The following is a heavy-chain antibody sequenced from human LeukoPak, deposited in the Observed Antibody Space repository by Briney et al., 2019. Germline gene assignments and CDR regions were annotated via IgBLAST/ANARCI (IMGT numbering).Heavy chain of an antibody. Sequence: GSSVKVSCKASGGTFSSYAISSVRQAPGQGLKWMGGIIPIFGTANYAQKFQGSVTITADESTSTAYMELSSLRSEDTAVYYCATGYGAGYYYYYMDVWGKGTTVTVSS. D-gene: IGHD3-16*01. V-gene: IGHV1-69*01. CDR2: IIPIFGTA. J-gene: IGHJ6*03. CDR1: GGTFSSYA. CDR3: ATGYGAGYYYYYMDV.